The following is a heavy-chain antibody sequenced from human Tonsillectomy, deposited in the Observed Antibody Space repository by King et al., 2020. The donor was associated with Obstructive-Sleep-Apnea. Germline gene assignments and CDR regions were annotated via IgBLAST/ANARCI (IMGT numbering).Heavy chain of an antibody. CDR1: GGSISSSSYY. CDR2: IYYSGST. D-gene: IGHD3-3*01. J-gene: IGHJ3*02. CDR3: ASLYYDFWSGYYESAFDI. Sequence: QLQESGPGLVKPSETLSLTCTVSGGSISSSSYYWGWIRQPPGKGLEWIGKIYYSGSTYYNPSLQRRVTISVDTAKNQVSLKLNSVTAADTAVYYCASLYYDFWSGYYESAFDIWGQGTMVTVSS. V-gene: IGHV4-39*07.